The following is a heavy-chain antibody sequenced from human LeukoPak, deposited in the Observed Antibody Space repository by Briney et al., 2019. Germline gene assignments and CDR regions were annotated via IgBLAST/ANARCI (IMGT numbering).Heavy chain of an antibody. CDR3: ARHGLGIWLGAESSPNWFDP. J-gene: IGHJ5*02. CDR2: IYPGDSDT. CDR1: GYSFTSYW. V-gene: IGHV5-51*01. Sequence: GESLKISCKGSGYSFTSYWIGWVRQMPGKGLEWMGIIYPGDSDTRYSTSFQGQVTISADKSISTAYLQWSSLKASDTAMYYCARHGLGIWLGAESSPNWFDPWGQGTLVTVSS. D-gene: IGHD3-10*01.